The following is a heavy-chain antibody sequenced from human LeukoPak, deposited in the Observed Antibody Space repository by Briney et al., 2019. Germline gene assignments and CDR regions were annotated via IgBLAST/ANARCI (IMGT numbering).Heavy chain of an antibody. V-gene: IGHV3-30*02. CDR1: GFTFSSYG. Sequence: GGSLRLSCAASGFTFSSYGMHWVRQAPGKGLEWVAFIRYDGSNKYYADSVKGRSTISRDNSKNTLYLQMNSLRAEDTAVYYCAKEELRFLEWFPFDYWGQGTLVTVSS. CDR2: IRYDGSNK. J-gene: IGHJ4*02. D-gene: IGHD3-3*01. CDR3: AKEELRFLEWFPFDY.